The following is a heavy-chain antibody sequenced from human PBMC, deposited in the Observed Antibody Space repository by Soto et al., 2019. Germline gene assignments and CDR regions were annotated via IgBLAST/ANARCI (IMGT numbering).Heavy chain of an antibody. D-gene: IGHD5-12*01. CDR1: GYTFTSYG. V-gene: IGHV1-18*01. J-gene: IGHJ6*02. CDR2: ISAYNGNT. CDR3: ARGGPDYDVEDIDGMDV. Sequence: ASVKVSCKASGYTFTSYGISWVRQAPGQGLEWMGWISAYNGNTNYAQKLQGRVTMTTDTSTSTAYMELRSLRSDDTAVYYCARGGPDYDVEDIDGMDVWGQGTTVTVSS.